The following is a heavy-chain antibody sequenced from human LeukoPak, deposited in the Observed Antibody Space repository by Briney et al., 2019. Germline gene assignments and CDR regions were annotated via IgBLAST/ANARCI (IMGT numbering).Heavy chain of an antibody. CDR2: INSDGSST. Sequence: PGGSLRLSCAVSGFTFSSYWMHWVRQAPGKGLVWVSRINSDGSSTSYADSVKGRLTISRDTAKNTLYLQMNSLRAEDTAVYYCARDRASITIFGVVISNDAFDIWGQGTMVTVSS. V-gene: IGHV3-74*01. CDR1: GFTFSSYW. J-gene: IGHJ3*02. D-gene: IGHD3-3*01. CDR3: ARDRASITIFGVVISNDAFDI.